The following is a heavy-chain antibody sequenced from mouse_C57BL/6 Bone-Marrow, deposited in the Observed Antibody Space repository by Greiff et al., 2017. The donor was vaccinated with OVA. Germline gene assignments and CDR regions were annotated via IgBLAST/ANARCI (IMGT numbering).Heavy chain of an antibody. J-gene: IGHJ1*03. D-gene: IGHD1-3*01. CDR1: GYTFTDYY. CDR2: INPNNGGT. CDR3: AKLLGYFDV. Sequence: EVQLHQSGPELVKPGASVKISCKASGYTFTDYYMNWVTQSHGKSLEWIGDINPNNGGTSYNQKFKGKAKLTVDKSSSTAYMELRSLTSEDSAVYYGAKLLGYFDVWGTGTTVTVSS. V-gene: IGHV1-26*01.